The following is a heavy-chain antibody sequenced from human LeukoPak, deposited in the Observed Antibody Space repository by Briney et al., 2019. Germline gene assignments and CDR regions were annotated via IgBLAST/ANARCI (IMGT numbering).Heavy chain of an antibody. CDR1: GFTFSSYA. D-gene: IGHD3-3*01. CDR3: AKDYDFWSGYPFDY. J-gene: IGHJ4*02. CDR2: ISGSGGST. V-gene: IGHV3-23*01. Sequence: GGSLRLSCAASGFTFSSYAMSWVRQAPGKGLEWVSAISGSGGSTYYADSVKGRFTISRDNSKNTLYLQMNSLRAENTAVYYCAKDYDFWSGYPFDYWGQGTLVTVSS.